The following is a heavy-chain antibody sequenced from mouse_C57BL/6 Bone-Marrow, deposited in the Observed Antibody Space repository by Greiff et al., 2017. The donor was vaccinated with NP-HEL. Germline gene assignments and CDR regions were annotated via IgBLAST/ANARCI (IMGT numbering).Heavy chain of an antibody. CDR3: ARSNGRADY. J-gene: IGHJ2*01. CDR2: INPNNGGT. Sequence: VQLQQSGPELVKPGASVKISCKASGYTFTDYYMNWVKQSHGKSLEWIGDINPNNGGTSYNQKFKGKATLTVDKSSSTAYMELRSLTSEDSAVYYCARSNGRADYWGQGTTLTGSS. CDR1: GYTFTDYY. D-gene: IGHD1-1*01. V-gene: IGHV1-26*01.